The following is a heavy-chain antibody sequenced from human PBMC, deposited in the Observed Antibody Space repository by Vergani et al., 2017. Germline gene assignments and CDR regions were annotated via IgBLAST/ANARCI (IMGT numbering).Heavy chain of an antibody. D-gene: IGHD6-19*01. Sequence: QVQLQESGPGLVKPSETLSLTCTVSGGSISSYYWSWIRQPAGKGLEWIGRIYTSGSTNYNPSLKSRVTMSLDTSKNQFPLKLTSLTAADTAVYYCAGARPRTERGGWYDYWGQGTLVTVSS. CDR2: IYTSGST. CDR3: AGARPRTERGGWYDY. J-gene: IGHJ4*02. V-gene: IGHV4-4*07. CDR1: GGSISSYY.